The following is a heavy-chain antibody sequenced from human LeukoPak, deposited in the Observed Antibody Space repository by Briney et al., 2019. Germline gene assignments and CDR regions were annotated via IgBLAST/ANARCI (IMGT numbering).Heavy chain of an antibody. V-gene: IGHV1-18*01. D-gene: IGHD3-16*01. CDR1: GYTLTSYV. CDR2: ISAYNGST. CDR3: ASFGPPTATLDY. Sequence: GASVKVSCKPSGYTLTSYVISWVRQAPGQGLEWMGWISAYNGSTNYAQKLQGRVTMTTDTSTSTAYMELTSLRSDDTAVYYCASFGPPTATLDYWGQGTLVTVSS. J-gene: IGHJ4*02.